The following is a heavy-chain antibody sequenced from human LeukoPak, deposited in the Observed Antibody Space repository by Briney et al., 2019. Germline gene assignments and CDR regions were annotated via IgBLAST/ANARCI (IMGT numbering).Heavy chain of an antibody. D-gene: IGHD5-18*01. CDR3: ARFHVHGYNSGLDL. CDR1: GGSMSSNY. J-gene: IGHJ2*01. V-gene: IGHV4-4*07. Sequence: PSETLSLTCTVSGGSMSSNYWSWIRQPAGEGLEWIGRMHTSGNTNYNPSLKSRVTMSLDTSKNQVSLKLSSVTAADTAVYYCARFHVHGYNSGLDLWGRGTLVTVSS. CDR2: MHTSGNT.